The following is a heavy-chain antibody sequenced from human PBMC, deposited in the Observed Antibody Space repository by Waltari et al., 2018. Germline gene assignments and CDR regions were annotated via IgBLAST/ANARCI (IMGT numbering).Heavy chain of an antibody. Sequence: EVQLLESGGGLVQPGGSLRLSCVASGFVFGSYAMTWVRQAPGKGLELVSGVSAKSDFTNYADSVKGRFTISRDNSKNTLYLQMNSLRVEDAALYYCARYISRGRELMSWGQGTLVTVSS. CDR2: VSAKSDFT. J-gene: IGHJ4*02. D-gene: IGHD1-7*01. CDR3: ARYISRGRELMS. CDR1: GFVFGSYA. V-gene: IGHV3-23*01.